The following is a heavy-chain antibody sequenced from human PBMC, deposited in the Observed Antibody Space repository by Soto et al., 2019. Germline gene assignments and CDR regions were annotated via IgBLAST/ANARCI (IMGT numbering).Heavy chain of an antibody. CDR1: GCTFSSYS. D-gene: IGHD2-21*01. J-gene: IGHJ3*02. V-gene: IGHV3-48*04. CDR2: ISSSSSVI. CDR3: ARYLIIPRAFDI. Sequence: GGSQRLSCAVCGCTFSSYSMTWVRQAPGKWLEWVSYISSSSSVIYYADSVKGLITVSRDTAKNSLYLQMHSLRADDTAFYYCARYLIIPRAFDIWGQGTTLTTSS.